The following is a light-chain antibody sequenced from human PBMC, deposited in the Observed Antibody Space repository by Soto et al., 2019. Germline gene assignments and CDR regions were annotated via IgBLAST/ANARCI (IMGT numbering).Light chain of an antibody. J-gene: IGKJ2*01. CDR1: QSIRYND. CDR3: QQYGGSPYT. V-gene: IGKV3-20*01. CDR2: AAS. Sequence: EIVLTQSPGTLSLSPGERATLSCRASQSIRYNDLAWYQQRPGQAPRLLIFAASGRPAAIPDRFSGSGSGSDFTLSISRLEPEDFAMYYCQQYGGSPYTFGQGTKLEIK.